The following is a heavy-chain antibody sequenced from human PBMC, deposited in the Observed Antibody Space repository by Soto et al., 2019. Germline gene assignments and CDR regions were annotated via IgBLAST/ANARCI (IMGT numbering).Heavy chain of an antibody. D-gene: IGHD4-4*01. Sequence: EVQLLESGGGLVLPGGSLRLSCAASGFTFNAYAMTWVRQAPGKGLEWVSAIGGSGGNRYYAASVKGRFTISRDNSKDALDLKMNRLRVEDTAVYYCARVASDYINAVDHWGQGILVTVSS. CDR3: ARVASDYINAVDH. CDR2: IGGSGGNR. J-gene: IGHJ4*02. CDR1: GFTFNAYA. V-gene: IGHV3-23*01.